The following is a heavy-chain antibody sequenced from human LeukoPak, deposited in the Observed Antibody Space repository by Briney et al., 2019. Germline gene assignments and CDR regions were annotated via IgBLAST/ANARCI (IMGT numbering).Heavy chain of an antibody. D-gene: IGHD7-27*01. V-gene: IGHV4-34*01. J-gene: IGHJ2*01. Sequence: MASETLSLTGAVDGVSVSGDCWGWIRQPPEKGRDWIGEITRSGRINDNPALKGGVTMAVDTSKTECSLQLSLMTAANAALYCGARLFAWGSAHWYFDLWGRGTPVTVSS. CDR3: ARLFAWGSAHWYFDL. CDR2: ITRSGRI. CDR1: GVSVSGDC.